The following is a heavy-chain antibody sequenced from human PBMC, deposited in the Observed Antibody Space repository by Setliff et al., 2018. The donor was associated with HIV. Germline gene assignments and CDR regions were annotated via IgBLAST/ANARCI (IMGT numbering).Heavy chain of an antibody. Sequence: LSLPFSFFCGSFSNYYWSWVRQPPGKGLEFIAEIDHEGTTNYNPSLKSRATISVDTSKNHLSLKLTSMTAADTGVYFCTLTHVGAQTHVGIPMIDNFWGQGTLVTVSS. CDR2: IDHEGTT. D-gene: IGHD3-16*02. V-gene: IGHV4-34*01. CDR3: TLTHVGAQTHVGIPMIDNF. J-gene: IGHJ4*02. CDR1: CGSFSNYY.